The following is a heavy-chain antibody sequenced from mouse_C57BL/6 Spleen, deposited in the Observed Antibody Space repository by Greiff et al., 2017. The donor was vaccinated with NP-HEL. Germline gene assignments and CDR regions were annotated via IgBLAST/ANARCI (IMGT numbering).Heavy chain of an antibody. V-gene: IGHV2-2*01. CDR1: GFSLTSYG. CDR3: ARWDDGYLAY. D-gene: IGHD2-3*01. Sequence: VQLQESGPGLVQPSQSLSITCTVSGFSLTSYGVHWVRQSPGKGLEWLGVIWRGGSTDYNAAFISRLSISKDNSKSQVFFKMNSLQADDTAIYYCARWDDGYLAYWGQGTLVTVSA. CDR2: IWRGGST. J-gene: IGHJ3*01.